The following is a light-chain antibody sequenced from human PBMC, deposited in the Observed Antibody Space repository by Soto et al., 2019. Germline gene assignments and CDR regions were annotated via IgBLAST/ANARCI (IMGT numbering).Light chain of an antibody. CDR1: QNINTW. CDR3: QQADSVPLT. Sequence: DLHMTQSPASVSASVGDRVTITCRASQNINTWLAWYQQKPGKAPNLLIYAASSLQSGVPSRFSGSGSGTDFSLTITSLQPEDIATYYCQQADSVPLTFGGGTKVEMK. J-gene: IGKJ4*01. CDR2: AAS. V-gene: IGKV1D-12*01.